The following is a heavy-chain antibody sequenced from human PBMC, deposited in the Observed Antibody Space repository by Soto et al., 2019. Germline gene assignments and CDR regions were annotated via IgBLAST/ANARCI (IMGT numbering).Heavy chain of an antibody. CDR2: IYYSGST. Sequence: SETLSLTCTVSGDSVSSVGFHWAWLRQPPGKGLEWIGYIYYSGSTNYNPSLKSRVTISVDTSKNQFSLKLSSVTAADTAVYYCARAVVAATIWFDPWGQGTLVTVSS. D-gene: IGHD2-15*01. CDR1: GDSVSSVGFH. CDR3: ARAVVAATIWFDP. J-gene: IGHJ5*02. V-gene: IGHV4-61*08.